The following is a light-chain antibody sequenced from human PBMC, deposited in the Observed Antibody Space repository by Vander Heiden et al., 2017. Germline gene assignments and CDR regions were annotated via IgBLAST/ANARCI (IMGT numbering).Light chain of an antibody. CDR2: GAS. CDR1: QSVSSN. J-gene: IGKJ1*01. CDR3: HQYINWPGT. V-gene: IGKV3-15*01. Sequence: EIVMTQSPATLSVSPGERATLSCRASQSVSSNLAWFQQKPGQAPRLLIYGASTGDTGIPTRFSGSGPGTQFTLTISSLQSEDFAVYYCHQYINWPGTFGQGTRVEIK.